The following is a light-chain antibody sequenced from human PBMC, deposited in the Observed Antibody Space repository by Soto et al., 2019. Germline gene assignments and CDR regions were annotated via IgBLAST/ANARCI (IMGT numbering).Light chain of an antibody. CDR1: QSISIY. Sequence: DIQMTQSPSSLSASVGDRVTITCRASQSISIYLNWYQRKAGKAPKLLICGASTLPTGVPSRFSGSGSGTDFTLTISSLQPEDFATYACQQSYSSPYTFGQGTKLEIK. J-gene: IGKJ2*01. CDR2: GAS. V-gene: IGKV1-39*01. CDR3: QQSYSSPYT.